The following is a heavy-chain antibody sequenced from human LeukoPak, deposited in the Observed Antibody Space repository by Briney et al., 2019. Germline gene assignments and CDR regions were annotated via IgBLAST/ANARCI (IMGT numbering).Heavy chain of an antibody. CDR1: GFTFSSYG. CDR3: ASFVDTAYI. CDR2: IWYDGSNK. Sequence: GRSLRLSCAASGFTFSSYGMHWVRQAPGKGLEWVAVIWYDGSNKYYADSVKGRFPISRDNSKNTLYLQMNSLRAEDTAVYYCASFVDTAYIWGQGTLVTVSS. V-gene: IGHV3-33*01. J-gene: IGHJ4*02. D-gene: IGHD5-18*01.